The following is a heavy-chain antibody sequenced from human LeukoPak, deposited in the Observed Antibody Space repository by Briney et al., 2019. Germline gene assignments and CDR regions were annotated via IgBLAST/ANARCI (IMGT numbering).Heavy chain of an antibody. D-gene: IGHD3-22*01. V-gene: IGHV4-59*08. J-gene: IGHJ4*02. CDR2: IYYSGST. CDR3: ARQGDSARSYDY. CDR1: GGSISSYY. Sequence: SETLSLTCTVSGGSISSYYWSWIRQPPGKGLEWIGHIYYSGSTNYNPSLKSRVTISLDTSKNQFSLNLRSVTAADTAVYFCARQGDSARSYDYWGQGTLVTVSS.